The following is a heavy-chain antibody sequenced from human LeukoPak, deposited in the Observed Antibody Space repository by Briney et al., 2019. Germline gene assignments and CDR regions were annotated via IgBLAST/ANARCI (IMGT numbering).Heavy chain of an antibody. D-gene: IGHD1-26*01. J-gene: IGHJ3*01. Sequence: GGSLRLSCAASGFSLDDYAMHWVRQAPGQGLEWVSSISWDGRNMAYAASVKGRFTISRDNAQNSLYLQMYSLKIEDTAFYYCIKDMGFDLLKDAFDLWGQGMLVTVSS. CDR2: ISWDGRNM. CDR3: IKDMGFDLLKDAFDL. CDR1: GFSLDDYA. V-gene: IGHV3-9*01.